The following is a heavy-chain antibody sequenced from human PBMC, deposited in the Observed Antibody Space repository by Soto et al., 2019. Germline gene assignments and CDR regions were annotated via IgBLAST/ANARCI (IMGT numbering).Heavy chain of an antibody. CDR2: IRSKAYGGTT. J-gene: IGHJ4*02. V-gene: IGHV3-49*03. Sequence: PGGSLRLSCTASGFTFGDYAMSWFRQAPGKGLEWVGFIRSKAYGGTTEYAASVKGRFTISRDDSKSIAYLQMNSLKTEDTAVYYCTRGPLKADSSGWYGWVALSEPVGYWGQGPLVTVSS. D-gene: IGHD6-19*01. CDR1: GFTFGDYA. CDR3: TRGPLKADSSGWYGWVALSEPVGY.